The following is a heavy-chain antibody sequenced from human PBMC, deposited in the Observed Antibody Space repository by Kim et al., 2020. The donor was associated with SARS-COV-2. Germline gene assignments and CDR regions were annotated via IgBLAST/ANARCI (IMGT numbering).Heavy chain of an antibody. J-gene: IGHJ4*02. CDR1: GYTFTSYG. CDR3: ARDTAMEMNRDTPYDY. CDR2: ISAYIGNT. V-gene: IGHV1-18*01. Sequence: ASVKVSCKASGYTFTSYGISWVRQAPGQGLEWMGWISAYIGNTNYAQKLQGRVTMTTDTSTSTAYMELRSLRSDDTAVYYCARDTAMEMNRDTPYDYWGQGTLVTVPS. D-gene: IGHD5-18*01.